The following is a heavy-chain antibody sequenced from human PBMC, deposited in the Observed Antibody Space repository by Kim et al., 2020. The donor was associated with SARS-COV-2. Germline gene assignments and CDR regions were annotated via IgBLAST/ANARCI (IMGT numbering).Heavy chain of an antibody. CDR2: IIPIFGTA. CDR1: GGTFSSYA. D-gene: IGHD4-17*01. J-gene: IGHJ4*02. Sequence: SVKVSCKASGGTFSSYAISWVRQAPGQGLEWTGGIIPIFGTANYAQKFQGRVTITADESTSTAYMELSSLRSEDTAVYYCASQGSYGDYRFDYWGQGTLVTVSS. CDR3: ASQGSYGDYRFDY. V-gene: IGHV1-69*13.